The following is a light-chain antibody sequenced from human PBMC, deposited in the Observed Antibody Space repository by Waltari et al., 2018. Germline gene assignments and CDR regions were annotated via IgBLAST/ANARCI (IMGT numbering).Light chain of an antibody. Sequence: SYELTQPPSVSVSPGQTARITCSGDALPKQYAYWYQQKTGQAPVLLIYKDSERPSGIPERFSGSSSGTTVTLTISGVPAEDEADYYCQSADSSGTSMVFGGGTKLTVL. J-gene: IGLJ2*01. V-gene: IGLV3-25*03. CDR1: ALPKQY. CDR2: KDS. CDR3: QSADSSGTSMV.